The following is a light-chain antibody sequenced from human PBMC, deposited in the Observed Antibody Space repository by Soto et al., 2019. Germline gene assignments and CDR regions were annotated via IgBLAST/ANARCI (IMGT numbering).Light chain of an antibody. CDR2: MAS. J-gene: IGKJ4*01. CDR1: QSISNW. V-gene: IGKV1-5*03. CDR3: QQYISYSLT. Sequence: DIQMTQSHSTLSASVGDRVTITCRASQSISNWLAWYQQKPGKAPNLLIYMASSLESGVPSRFSGSGSGTEFTLTISSLQPDDFATYYCQQYISYSLTFGGGTKVEIK.